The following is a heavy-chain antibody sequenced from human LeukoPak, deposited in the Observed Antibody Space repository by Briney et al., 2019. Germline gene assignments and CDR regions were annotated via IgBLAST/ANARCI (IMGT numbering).Heavy chain of an antibody. D-gene: IGHD5-12*01. J-gene: IGHJ2*01. V-gene: IGHV4-4*02. CDR2: IYYSGNT. CDR3: AYNSGYDYWYFDL. CDR1: GGSITSTNW. Sequence: SETLSLTCTVSGGSITSTNWWSWVRQPPGQGLEWIGYIYYSGNTYYNPSLKSRVTISLDTSQNQFSLKLSSVTAADTAVYYCAYNSGYDYWYFDLWGRGTLVTVSS.